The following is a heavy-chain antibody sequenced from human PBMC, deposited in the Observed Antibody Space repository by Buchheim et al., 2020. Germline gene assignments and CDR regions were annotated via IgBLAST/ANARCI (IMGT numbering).Heavy chain of an antibody. CDR1: GFTFSSYA. Sequence: QVQLVESGGGVVQPGRSLRLSCAASGFTFSSYAMHWVRQAPGKGLEWVAVISYDGSNKYYADSAKGRFTISRDNSKNTLYLQMNSLRAEDTAVYYCAREVVPAAWGYYGMDVWGQGTT. CDR3: AREVVPAAWGYYGMDV. J-gene: IGHJ6*02. CDR2: ISYDGSNK. V-gene: IGHV3-30-3*01. D-gene: IGHD2-2*01.